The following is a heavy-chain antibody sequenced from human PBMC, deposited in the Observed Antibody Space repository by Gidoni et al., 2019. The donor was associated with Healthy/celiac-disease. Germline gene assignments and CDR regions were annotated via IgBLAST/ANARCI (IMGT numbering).Heavy chain of an antibody. CDR1: GFTFSSYA. J-gene: IGHJ4*02. CDR2: IRGSGGST. D-gene: IGHD6-19*01. V-gene: IGHV3-23*04. CDR3: AKEGAVAGTNFDY. Sequence: EVQLVESGGGLVQPGGSLRLSCAASGFTFSSYAMRWARQAPGKGLEWVSAIRGSGGSTYYADSVKGRFTISRDNSKNTLYLQMNSLRAEDTAVYYCAKEGAVAGTNFDYWGQGTLVTVSS.